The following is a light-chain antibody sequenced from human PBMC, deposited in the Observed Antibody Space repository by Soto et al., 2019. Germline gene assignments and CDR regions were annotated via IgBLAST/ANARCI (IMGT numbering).Light chain of an antibody. CDR2: DVT. V-gene: IGLV2-14*03. CDR1: SSDVGGYNY. J-gene: IGLJ2*01. Sequence: QSALTQPASVSGSPGQSITISCTGTSSDVGGYNYVSWYQQHPGKAPKLMIYDVTNRPSGVSNRFSGSKSGSTASLTISGLQAEDEADYYCSSYTRSSTLVFGGGTKLTVI. CDR3: SSYTRSSTLV.